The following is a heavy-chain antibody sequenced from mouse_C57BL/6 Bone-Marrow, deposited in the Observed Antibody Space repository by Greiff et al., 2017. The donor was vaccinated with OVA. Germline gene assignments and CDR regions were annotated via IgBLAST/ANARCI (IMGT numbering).Heavy chain of an antibody. CDR2: IDPENGDT. J-gene: IGHJ3*01. CDR1: GFNIKDDY. V-gene: IGHV14-4*01. Sequence: EVQLQQSGAELVRPGASVKLSCTASGFNIKDDYMHWVKQRPEQGLEWIGWIDPENGDTEYASKFQGKATITADTSSNTAYLHLSSLTSEDTAVYYCTTLLLCPWFAYWGQGTLVTVSA. CDR3: TTLLLCPWFAY. D-gene: IGHD2-1*01.